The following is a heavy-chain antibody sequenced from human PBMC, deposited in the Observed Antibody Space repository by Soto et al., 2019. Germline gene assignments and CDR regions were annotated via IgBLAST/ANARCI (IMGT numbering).Heavy chain of an antibody. V-gene: IGHV1-69*01. Sequence: QVQLVQSGAEVKKPGSSVKVSCRASGGTFSNYAITWVRQAPGQGLEWMGGLIPLFGTANYAQKFQGRVTITADESTSTAYMELSSLRSGDTAVYYCARGRGATSDYWGQGTLVTVSS. CDR3: ARGRGATSDY. J-gene: IGHJ4*02. D-gene: IGHD1-26*01. CDR2: LIPLFGTA. CDR1: GGTFSNYA.